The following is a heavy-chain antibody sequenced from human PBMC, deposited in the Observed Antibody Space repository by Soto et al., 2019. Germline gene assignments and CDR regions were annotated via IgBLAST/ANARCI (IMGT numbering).Heavy chain of an antibody. Sequence: TGGSLRLSCTASGFIFSNASMNWVRQAPGMGLEWVSGTSWSNGNTNYADSVRGRFTISRDNSKNTLYLQMNSLRAEDTAVYYCAKDREGYSGTYIDYWGQGTLVTVSS. V-gene: IGHV3-23*01. D-gene: IGHD1-26*01. CDR2: TSWSNGNT. CDR3: AKDREGYSGTYIDY. J-gene: IGHJ4*02. CDR1: GFIFSNAS.